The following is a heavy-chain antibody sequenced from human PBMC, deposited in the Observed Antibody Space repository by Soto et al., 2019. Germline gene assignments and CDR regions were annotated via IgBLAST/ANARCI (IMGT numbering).Heavy chain of an antibody. D-gene: IGHD2-15*01. J-gene: IGHJ4*02. CDR3: ARQVRSGGFYFDL. CDR1: GYSFTNYW. Sequence: GESLKISCRGSGYSFTNYWIGWVRQMPGKGLEWMGIIYPGDSDTRYSPSFQGQVTISADKSISTAYLQWSSLKASDTAMYYCARQVRSGGFYFDLWGQGTLVTVSS. CDR2: IYPGDSDT. V-gene: IGHV5-51*01.